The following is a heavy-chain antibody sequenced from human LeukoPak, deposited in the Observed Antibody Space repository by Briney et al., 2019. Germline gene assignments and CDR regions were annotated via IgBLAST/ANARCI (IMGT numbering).Heavy chain of an antibody. CDR1: GYVFSDYY. D-gene: IGHD6-13*01. V-gene: IGHV1-2*02. CDR3: ARGAEAETSPLDF. CDR2: INPKSGAA. J-gene: IGHJ4*02. Sequence: ASVKVSCKASGYVFSDYYMHWVRQAPGQGLEWLGWINPKSGAADYAQQFRGRVTMTRDTSINTDYMEMKRVTSDDTAVYYCARGAEAETSPLDFWGQGTLVIVS.